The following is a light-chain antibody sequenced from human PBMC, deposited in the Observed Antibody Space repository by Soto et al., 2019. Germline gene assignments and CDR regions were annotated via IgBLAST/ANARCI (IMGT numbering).Light chain of an antibody. CDR3: QQYDNWPRGT. CDR2: GTS. V-gene: IGKV3-15*01. CDR1: QSVSSN. J-gene: IGKJ2*01. Sequence: EIVMTQSPATLSVSPGERVTLSCRASQSVSSNLAWYQQKPGQAPRLLIYGTSTRATGIPARFSGSGSGTEFTLNISSLQSEDFAVYYCQQYDNWPRGTFGQGTKLEIK.